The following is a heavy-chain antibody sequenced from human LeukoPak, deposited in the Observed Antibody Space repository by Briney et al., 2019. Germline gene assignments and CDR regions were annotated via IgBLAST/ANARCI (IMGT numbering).Heavy chain of an antibody. V-gene: IGHV3-21*01. J-gene: IGHJ4*02. D-gene: IGHD6-6*01. Sequence: PGGSLRLSCAVSGFTFTSHTMNWVRQAPGKGLEWVSSISSSSRYIYDADSVKGRFTISRDNAKNSLYLQLNSLRVEDTAVYYCARGGAYSSSDFDYWGQGTLVTVSS. CDR2: ISSSSRYI. CDR1: GFTFTSHT. CDR3: ARGGAYSSSDFDY.